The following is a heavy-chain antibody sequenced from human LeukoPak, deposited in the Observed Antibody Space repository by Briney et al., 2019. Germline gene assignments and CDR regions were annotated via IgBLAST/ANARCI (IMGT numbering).Heavy chain of an antibody. D-gene: IGHD3-10*01. Sequence: AASVKVSCKASGYTFTSYGMSWVRQAPGQGLEWMGWISAYNGNINYAQKLQGRVTMTTDTSTSTAYMELRSLRSDDTAVYYCATRMVRGVIIPSKNAFDIWGQGTMVTVSS. CDR2: ISAYNGNI. V-gene: IGHV1-18*01. CDR3: ATRMVRGVIIPSKNAFDI. CDR1: GYTFTSYG. J-gene: IGHJ3*02.